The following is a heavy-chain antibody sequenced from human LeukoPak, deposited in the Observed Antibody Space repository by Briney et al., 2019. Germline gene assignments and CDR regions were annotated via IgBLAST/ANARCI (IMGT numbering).Heavy chain of an antibody. CDR3: ARGLNYYDSSGYYGSYYYYMDV. J-gene: IGHJ6*03. D-gene: IGHD3-22*01. V-gene: IGHV1-69*05. CDR2: IIPIFGTA. Sequence: GSSVKVSCKASGGTFSSYAISWVRQAPGQGLEWMGRIIPIFGTANYAQKFQGRATITTDESTSTAYMELSSLRSEDTAVYYCARGLNYYDSSGYYGSYYYYMDVWGKGTTVTVSS. CDR1: GGTFSSYA.